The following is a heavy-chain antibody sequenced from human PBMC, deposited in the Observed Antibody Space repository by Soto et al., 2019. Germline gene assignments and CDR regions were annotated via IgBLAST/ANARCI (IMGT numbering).Heavy chain of an antibody. CDR3: AGQLISGSYYALGSYYYSHAMDV. V-gene: IGHV4-30-4*07. Sequence: TLSLTCAVSGGSITRGSSYSSWIRQQPGKGLKRTGYIYYSGRTYSNSSLKSRVTVALDPSKSQFSLTLSSVTAADPAVYYCAGQLISGSYYALGSYYYSHAMDVWGEGTTVPVS. CDR2: IYYSGRT. D-gene: IGHD3-10*01. CDR1: GGSITRGSSY. J-gene: IGHJ6*02.